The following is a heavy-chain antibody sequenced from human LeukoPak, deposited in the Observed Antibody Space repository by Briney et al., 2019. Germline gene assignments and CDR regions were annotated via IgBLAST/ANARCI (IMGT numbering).Heavy chain of an antibody. J-gene: IGHJ4*02. CDR1: GFTFTIHA. D-gene: IGHD2-21*01. V-gene: IGHV3-30-3*01. Sequence: GGSLRLSCAASGFTFTIHAVHWVRQAPGKGLEWVAVTDGTNKIYSDSVRGRFTISGDTSKNTIYLQMKSLRPEDTAMYYCAKDLIAGPPDYFDYWGQGTLVSVSS. CDR3: AKDLIAGPPDYFDY. CDR2: TDGTNK.